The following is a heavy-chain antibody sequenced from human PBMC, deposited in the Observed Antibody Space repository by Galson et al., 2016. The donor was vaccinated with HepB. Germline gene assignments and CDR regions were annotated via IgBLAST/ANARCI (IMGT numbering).Heavy chain of an antibody. CDR1: GFTFNSYW. D-gene: IGHD2-2*01. J-gene: IGHJ6*02. CDR2: INQAGSEK. Sequence: SLRLSCAVSGFTFNSYWMSWVRQAPGKGLEWVANINQAGSEKYYVDFVKGRFTIPRDKAKNSLYLQMNRLKAEDTAVYYCAREQVPPAWESYYYSYYYGLDVWGQGTTVTVSS. CDR3: AREQVPPAWESYYYSYYYGLDV. V-gene: IGHV3-7*03.